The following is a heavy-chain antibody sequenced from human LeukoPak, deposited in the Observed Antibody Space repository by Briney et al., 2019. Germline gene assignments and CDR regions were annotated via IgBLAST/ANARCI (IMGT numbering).Heavy chain of an antibody. Sequence: GGSLRLSCAASGFTFNSYTMNWVRQAPGKGLEWVSSISRSSSYIYYEDSVKGRFTISRDNAKNSLYLQMYSLRAEDTAVYYCVRGTTVTFFAWFDPWGQGTLVTVSS. J-gene: IGHJ5*02. V-gene: IGHV3-21*01. CDR2: ISRSSSYI. CDR3: VRGTTVTFFAWFDP. CDR1: GFTFNSYT. D-gene: IGHD4-17*01.